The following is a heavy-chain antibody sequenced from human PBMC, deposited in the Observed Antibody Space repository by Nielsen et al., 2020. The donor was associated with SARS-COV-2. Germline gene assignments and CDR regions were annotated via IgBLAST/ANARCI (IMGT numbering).Heavy chain of an antibody. Sequence: SETLSLTCTVSGGSISSGGYYWSWIRQHPGKGLEWIGYIYYSGSTYYNPFLKSRVTISVDTSKNQFSLKLSSVTAADTAVYYCARQDEDWFDPWGQGTLVTVSS. CDR2: IYYSGST. V-gene: IGHV4-31*03. J-gene: IGHJ5*02. CDR3: ARQDEDWFDP. CDR1: GGSISSGGYY.